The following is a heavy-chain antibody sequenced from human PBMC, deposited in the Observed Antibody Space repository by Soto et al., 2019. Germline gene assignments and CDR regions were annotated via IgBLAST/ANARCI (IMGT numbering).Heavy chain of an antibody. J-gene: IGHJ3*02. CDR2: ISYDGSNK. D-gene: IGHD4-17*01. Sequence: QVQLVESGGGVVQPGRSLRLSCAASGFTFSSYAMHWVRQAPGKGLEWVAVISYDGSNKYYADSVKGRFTISRDNSKNTLYLQMNSLRAEDTAVYYCARDGLLYGDYFTGAFDIWGQGTMVTVSS. V-gene: IGHV3-30-3*01. CDR3: ARDGLLYGDYFTGAFDI. CDR1: GFTFSSYA.